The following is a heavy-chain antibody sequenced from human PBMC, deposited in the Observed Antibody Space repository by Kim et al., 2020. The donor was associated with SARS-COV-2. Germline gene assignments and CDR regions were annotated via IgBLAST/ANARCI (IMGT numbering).Heavy chain of an antibody. Sequence: SETLSLTCTVSGGSISSSSYYWGWIRQPPGKGLEWIGSIYYSGSTYYNPSLKSRVTISVDTSKNQFSLKLSSVTAADTAVYYCARRNHRAGWYLDYWGQGTLVTVSS. CDR3: ARRNHRAGWYLDY. CDR2: IYYSGST. CDR1: GGSISSSSYY. D-gene: IGHD6-19*01. J-gene: IGHJ4*02. V-gene: IGHV4-39*01.